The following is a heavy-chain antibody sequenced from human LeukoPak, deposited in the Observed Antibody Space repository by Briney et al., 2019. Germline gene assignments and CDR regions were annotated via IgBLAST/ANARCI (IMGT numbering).Heavy chain of an antibody. CDR3: TRHPVDYGHYGTDY. CDR1: GYTFSGSA. V-gene: IGHV3-73*01. Sequence: ASVKVSCKASGYTFSGSAMHWVRQASGKGLEWVGRIRSKANSYATAYAASVKGRFTISRDDSKNTAYLQMNSLKTEDTAVYYCTRHPVDYGHYGTDYWGQGTLVTVSS. J-gene: IGHJ4*02. CDR2: IRSKANSYAT. D-gene: IGHD4-17*01.